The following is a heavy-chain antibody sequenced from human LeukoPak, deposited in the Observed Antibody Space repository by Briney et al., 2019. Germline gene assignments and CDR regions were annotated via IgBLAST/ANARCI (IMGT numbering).Heavy chain of an antibody. CDR1: GYTFTSYY. CDR2: INPSGGST. CDR3: ARGRSEMATIGY. J-gene: IGHJ4*02. Sequence: GASVKVSCKASGYTFTSYYMHWVRQAPGQGLEWMGIINPSGGSTSYAQKFQGRVTMTRDMSTSTVYMELGSLRSEDTAVYYCARGRSEMATIGYWGQGTLVTVSS. V-gene: IGHV1-46*01. D-gene: IGHD5-24*01.